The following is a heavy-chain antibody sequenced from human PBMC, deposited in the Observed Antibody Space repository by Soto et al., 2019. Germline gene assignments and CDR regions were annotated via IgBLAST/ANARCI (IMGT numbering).Heavy chain of an antibody. CDR1: GFTFSDYG. D-gene: IGHD6-6*01. Sequence: QVQLVESGGGVVQPGRSLRLSCAVSGFTFSDYGMHWVRQAPGKGLEWVAVMSYAGTYKYYADSVKGRFTISRDLSGNTLFLQMISLRLEDTAVYFCAKEMYPRTVLDSSSPWGDYWGQGTLVTVSS. J-gene: IGHJ4*02. CDR3: AKEMYPRTVLDSSSPWGDY. CDR2: MSYAGTYK. V-gene: IGHV3-30*18.